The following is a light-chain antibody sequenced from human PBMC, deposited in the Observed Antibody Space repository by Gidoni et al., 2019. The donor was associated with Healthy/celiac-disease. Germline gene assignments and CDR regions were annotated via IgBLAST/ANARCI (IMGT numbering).Light chain of an antibody. Sequence: DIQMTQSPSSLSASVGDRVTLTCQASQDISNYLTWYQQKPGQAPKLLIYDASTLETGVPSRFSGSGSGTDFTFSISSLQPEDIATYYCQQYDNLPLTFGGGTKVEIK. J-gene: IGKJ4*01. CDR3: QQYDNLPLT. CDR2: DAS. CDR1: QDISNY. V-gene: IGKV1-33*01.